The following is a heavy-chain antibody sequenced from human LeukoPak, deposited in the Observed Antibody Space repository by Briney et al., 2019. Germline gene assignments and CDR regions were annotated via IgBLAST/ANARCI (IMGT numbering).Heavy chain of an antibody. CDR1: GYSFTSYW. J-gene: IGHJ6*02. Sequence: GESLKISCKGSGYSFTSYWIGWVRQMPGKGLEWMGIIYPGDSDTRYSPSFQGQVTISADKSISTAYLQWSSLKASDTAMYYCARHGSDYDSSGYYRDSYYYYGMDVWGQGTTVTVSS. D-gene: IGHD3-22*01. V-gene: IGHV5-51*01. CDR3: ARHGSDYDSSGYYRDSYYYYGMDV. CDR2: IYPGDSDT.